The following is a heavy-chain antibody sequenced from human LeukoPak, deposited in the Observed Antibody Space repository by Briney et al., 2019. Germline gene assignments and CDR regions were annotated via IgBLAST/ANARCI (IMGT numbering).Heavy chain of an antibody. CDR3: ARDRVPEDIVVVPAAMRPSDYYYYYGMDV. CDR1: GGSISSYY. Sequence: SETLSLTCTVSGGSISSYYWSWIRQPPGKGLEWIGYIYYSGSTNYNPSLKSRVTISVDTSKNQFSLKLGSVTAADTAVYYCARDRVPEDIVVVPAAMRPSDYYYYYGMDVWGKGTTVTVSS. V-gene: IGHV4-59*01. CDR2: IYYSGST. J-gene: IGHJ6*04. D-gene: IGHD2-2*01.